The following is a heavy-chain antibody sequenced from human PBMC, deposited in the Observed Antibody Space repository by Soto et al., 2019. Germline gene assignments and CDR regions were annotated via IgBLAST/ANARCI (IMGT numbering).Heavy chain of an antibody. CDR3: TTNGRGFRGFAYDY. J-gene: IGHJ4*02. CDR2: ISYSGTT. D-gene: IGHD5-12*01. V-gene: IGHV4-39*01. CDR1: GDSISTSGHH. Sequence: SETLSLTCNVSGDSISTSGHHWGWIRQPPGKGLEWIASISYSGTTYYNPSLESRVTISVDTSKNHFSLNLSSVTAADTAVYYCTTNGRGFRGFAYDYSGPGTLATGST.